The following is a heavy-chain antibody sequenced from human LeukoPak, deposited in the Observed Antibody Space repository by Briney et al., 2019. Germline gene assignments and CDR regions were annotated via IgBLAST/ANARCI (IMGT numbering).Heavy chain of an antibody. V-gene: IGHV3-23*01. CDR2: ISGSGGTT. CDR1: GFTFSTYA. CDR3: ATNYDFWSGQYYFDY. Sequence: GGSLRLSCAASGFTFSTYAMSWVRQAPGKGLEWVSAISGSGGTTYYADSVKGRFTTSRDNSKNTLYLQMNSLRAEDTAVYYCATNYDFWSGQYYFDYWGQGTLVTVSS. J-gene: IGHJ4*02. D-gene: IGHD3-3*01.